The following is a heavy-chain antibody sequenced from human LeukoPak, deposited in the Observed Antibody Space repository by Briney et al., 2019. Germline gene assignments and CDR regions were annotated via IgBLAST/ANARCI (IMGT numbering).Heavy chain of an antibody. D-gene: IGHD4-17*01. V-gene: IGHV4-34*01. Sequence: PSETLSLTCAVSGVSFNAYYWSWVRQTPGKGLEWIGEINHSGYTNDSPSLKSRVSISIDTSRKQISLNLRSVTVADTGIYYCTRMTTGHDYWGQGTLVTVSS. CDR1: GVSFNAYY. CDR3: TRMTTGHDY. CDR2: INHSGYT. J-gene: IGHJ4*02.